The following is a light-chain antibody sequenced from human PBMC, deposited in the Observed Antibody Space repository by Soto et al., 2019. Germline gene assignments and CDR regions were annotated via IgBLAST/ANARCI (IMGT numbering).Light chain of an antibody. CDR3: QQTYSSPQT. CDR1: QSIASY. J-gene: IGKJ1*01. CDR2: AAS. V-gene: IGKV1-39*01. Sequence: DTQMTQSPSSLSVSVGDRVTITFRASQSIASYLNWYQQKPGKAPKLLIYAASSLQSGVPSRFSGSGSGTDFTLTISSLQPEDFATYYCQQTYSSPQTFGQGTKVDIK.